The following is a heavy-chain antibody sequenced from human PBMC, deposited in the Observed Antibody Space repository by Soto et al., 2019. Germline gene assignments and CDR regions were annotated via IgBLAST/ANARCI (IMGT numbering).Heavy chain of an antibody. D-gene: IGHD2-15*01. CDR2: IYYSGST. CDR3: ARSKDIRWFDP. Sequence: SETLSLTCTVSGGSISSSSYYWGWIRQPPGKGLEWIGSIYYSGSTYYNPSLKSRVTISVDTSKNQFSLKLSSVTAADTAVYYCARSKDIRWFDPWGQGTLVTVSS. CDR1: GGSISSSSYY. V-gene: IGHV4-39*01. J-gene: IGHJ5*02.